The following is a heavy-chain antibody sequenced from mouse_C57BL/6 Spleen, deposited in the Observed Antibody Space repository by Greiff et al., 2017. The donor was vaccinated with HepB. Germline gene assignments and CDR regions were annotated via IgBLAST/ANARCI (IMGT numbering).Heavy chain of an antibody. Sequence: QVQLQQSGPELVKPGASVKISCKASGYAFSSSWMNWVKQRPGKGLEWIGRIYPGDGDTNYNGKFKGKATLTADKSSSTAYMQLSSLTSEDSAVYFCAGLYYGNSWFAYWGQGTLVTVSA. V-gene: IGHV1-82*01. CDR3: AGLYYGNSWFAY. CDR1: GYAFSSSW. CDR2: IYPGDGDT. D-gene: IGHD2-1*01. J-gene: IGHJ3*01.